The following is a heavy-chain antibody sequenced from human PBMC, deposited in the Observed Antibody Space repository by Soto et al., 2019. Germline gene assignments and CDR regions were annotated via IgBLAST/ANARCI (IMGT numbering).Heavy chain of an antibody. Sequence: GGSLRLSCAASGFTFTTYTMNWVRQAPGKGLEWVSSISAGGRSIYYTDSLKGRSTVSRDNSKNSLYLQMNSLRADDTTVQHPPRSTPGNPFDIWGQGTMVTVSS. J-gene: IGHJ3*02. CDR2: ISAGGRSI. V-gene: IGHV3-21*01. CDR1: GFTFTTYT. D-gene: IGHD3-10*01. CDR3: PRSTPGNPFDI.